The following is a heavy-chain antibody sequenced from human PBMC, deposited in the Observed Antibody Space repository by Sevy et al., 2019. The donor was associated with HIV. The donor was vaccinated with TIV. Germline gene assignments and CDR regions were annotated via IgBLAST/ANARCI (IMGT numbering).Heavy chain of an antibody. CDR1: GYTFISYV. D-gene: IGHD3-10*01. J-gene: IGHJ6*03. CDR3: ARDGWFGDYYMDV. V-gene: IGHV1-3*01. Sequence: ASVKVSCKASGYTFISYVMHWVRQAPGQRLEWMGWINAGNGNTKYSQKFQGRVTITRDTSASTAYIELSSLRSEDTAVYYCARDGWFGDYYMDVWGKGTTVTVSS. CDR2: INAGNGNT.